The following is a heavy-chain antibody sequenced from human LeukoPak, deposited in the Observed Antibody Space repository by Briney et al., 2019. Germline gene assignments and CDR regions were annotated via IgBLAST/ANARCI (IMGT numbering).Heavy chain of an antibody. CDR1: GGSMSSGSYH. D-gene: IGHD4-23*01. CDR2: IYISGST. CDR3: ARGYGGYVDY. J-gene: IGHJ4*02. V-gene: IGHV4-61*02. Sequence: SQTLSLTCSVSGGSMSSGSYHWGWIRQPAGKGLESIGRIYISGSTHYNPPLKSRVTISVDTSKNQFSLQLTSVTAADTAVYYCARGYGGYVDYWGQGTLVTVSS.